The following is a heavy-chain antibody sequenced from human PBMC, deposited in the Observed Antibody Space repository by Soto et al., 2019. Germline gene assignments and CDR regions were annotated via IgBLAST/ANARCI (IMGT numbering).Heavy chain of an antibody. CDR1: GGSISSGGYY. J-gene: IGHJ5*02. D-gene: IGHD2-2*01. CDR3: ASYSKRLGYCSSTSCYNWFDP. Sequence: PSETLSLTCTVSGGSISSGGYYWSWIRQHPGKGLEWIGYIYYSGSTYYNPSLKSRVTISVDTSKNQLSLKLSSVTAADTAVYYCASYSKRLGYCSSTSCYNWFDPWGQGTLVTVSS. CDR2: IYYSGST. V-gene: IGHV4-31*03.